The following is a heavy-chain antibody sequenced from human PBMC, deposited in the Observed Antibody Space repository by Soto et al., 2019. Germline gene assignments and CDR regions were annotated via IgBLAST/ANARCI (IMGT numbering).Heavy chain of an antibody. CDR2: INHSGST. CDR3: ARDKITGLFDY. V-gene: IGHV4-34*01. Sequence: QVQLQQWGAGLLKPSETLSLTCAVYGGSFSGYYWTWIRQPPGTGLEWIGEINHSGSTNYNPSLKSXVTISVDTSKNQFSLTLTSVTAADTAVYYCARDKITGLFDYWGQGTLVTVSS. J-gene: IGHJ4*02. D-gene: IGHD2-8*02. CDR1: GGSFSGYY.